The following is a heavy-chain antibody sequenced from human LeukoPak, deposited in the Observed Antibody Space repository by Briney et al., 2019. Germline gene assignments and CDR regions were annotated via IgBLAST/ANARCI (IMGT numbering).Heavy chain of an antibody. Sequence: GASVEVSCKVSGYTLTELSMHWVRQAPGKGLEWMGGFDPEDGETIYAQKFQGRVTMTEDTSTDTAYMELSSLRSEDTAVYYCATDSGLGATGDYYFDYWGQGTLVTVSS. CDR2: FDPEDGET. CDR3: ATDSGLGATGDYYFDY. V-gene: IGHV1-24*01. CDR1: GYTLTELS. D-gene: IGHD1-26*01. J-gene: IGHJ4*02.